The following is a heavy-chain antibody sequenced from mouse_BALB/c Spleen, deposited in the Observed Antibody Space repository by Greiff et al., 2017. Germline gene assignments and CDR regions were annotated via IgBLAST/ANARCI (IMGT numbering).Heavy chain of an antibody. V-gene: IGHV14-3*02. D-gene: IGHD1-1*01. CDR3: ARTVVATRYWYFDV. CDR2: IDPANGNT. J-gene: IGHJ1*01. Sequence: EVQLQESGAELVKPGASVKLSCTASGFNIKDTYMHWVKQRPEQGLEWIGRIDPANGNTKYDPKFQGKATITADTSSNTAYLQLSSLTSEDTAVYYCARTVVATRYWYFDVWGAGTTVTVSS. CDR1: GFNIKDTY.